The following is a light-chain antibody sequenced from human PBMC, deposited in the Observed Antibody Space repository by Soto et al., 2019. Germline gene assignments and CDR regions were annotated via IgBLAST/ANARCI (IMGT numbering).Light chain of an antibody. Sequence: EIVLTQSPATLTLSPGERATLSSRASQSVSSYFAWYQRKPGQAPRLFIYDASNRATGIPARFSGSGSGTDFALTSSSLEPEDFAVYYCQQRRNGPAITCGQGTRLEIK. V-gene: IGKV3-11*01. CDR3: QQRRNGPAIT. CDR1: QSVSSY. CDR2: DAS. J-gene: IGKJ5*01.